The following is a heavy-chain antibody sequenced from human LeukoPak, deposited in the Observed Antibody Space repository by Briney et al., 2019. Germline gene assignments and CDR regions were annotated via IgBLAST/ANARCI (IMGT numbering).Heavy chain of an antibody. D-gene: IGHD4-11*01. Sequence: ASVKVSCKASGYTFTRYYMHWVRQPPAQGLEWMGIINPSGGSTSYAQKFQGRVTMTRDTSTSTVYMELSSLRSEDTAVYYCARESDYTKSISGGWFDPWGQGTLVTVSS. V-gene: IGHV1-46*01. CDR1: GYTFTRYY. J-gene: IGHJ5*02. CDR3: ARESDYTKSISGGWFDP. CDR2: INPSGGST.